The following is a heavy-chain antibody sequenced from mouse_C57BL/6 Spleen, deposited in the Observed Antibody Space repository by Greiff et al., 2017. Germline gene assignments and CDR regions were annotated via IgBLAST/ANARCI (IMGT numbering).Heavy chain of an antibody. V-gene: IGHV14-3*01. D-gene: IGHD1-1*02. CDR2: IDPANGYT. J-gene: IGHJ3*01. CDR1: GFHIKNTH. CDR3: ARGLWDFDEFAY. Sequence: VQLQQSVAELVRPGASVKLSCTASGFHIKNTHMHWVKQRPEQGLEWIGRIDPANGYTKYAQKFRGKATVTANSSSNTAYLQLSILTSEDTAIYYCARGLWDFDEFAYWGQGTLVTVSA.